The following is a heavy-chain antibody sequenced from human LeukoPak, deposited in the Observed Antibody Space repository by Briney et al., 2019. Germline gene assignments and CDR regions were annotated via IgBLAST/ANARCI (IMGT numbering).Heavy chain of an antibody. J-gene: IGHJ5*02. CDR1: GYTFTGYY. CDR2: INPNSGGT. V-gene: IGHV1-2*06. D-gene: IGHD3-22*01. CDR3: ARGGGVYYDSSGWRAWFDP. Sequence: GASVKVSCKASGYTFTGYYMHWVRQAPGQGLEWMGRINPNSGGTNYAQKFQGRVTMTRYTSISTAYMELSRLRSEDTAVYYCARGGGVYYDSSGWRAWFDPWGQGTLVTVSS.